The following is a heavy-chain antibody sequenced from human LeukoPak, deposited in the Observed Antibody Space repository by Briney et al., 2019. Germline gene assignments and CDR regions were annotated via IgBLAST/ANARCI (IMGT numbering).Heavy chain of an antibody. D-gene: IGHD2-15*01. CDR1: GGSISSGGYY. CDR3: ARGRRWWEPSIDAFDI. J-gene: IGHJ3*02. V-gene: IGHV4-31*03. Sequence: PSETLSLTCTVSGGSISSGGYYWSWIRQHPGKGLEWIGYIYYSGSTYYNPSLKSRVTISVDTSKNQFSLKLSSVTAADTAVYYCARGRRWWEPSIDAFDIWGQGTMVTVSS. CDR2: IYYSGST.